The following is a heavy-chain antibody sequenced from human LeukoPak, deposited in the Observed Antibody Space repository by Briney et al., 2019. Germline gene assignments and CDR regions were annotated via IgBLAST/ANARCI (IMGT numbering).Heavy chain of an antibody. Sequence: QAGGSLRLSCAASGFTFSSYWMHWVRQAPGKGLVWVSRINSDGSSTSYADSVKGRFTISRDNAKNTLYLQVNSLRAEDTAVYYCARDQLYRYYDSSGYSDPTDAFDIWGQGTMVTVSS. D-gene: IGHD3-22*01. CDR1: GFTFSSYW. CDR2: INSDGSST. V-gene: IGHV3-74*01. J-gene: IGHJ3*02. CDR3: ARDQLYRYYDSSGYSDPTDAFDI.